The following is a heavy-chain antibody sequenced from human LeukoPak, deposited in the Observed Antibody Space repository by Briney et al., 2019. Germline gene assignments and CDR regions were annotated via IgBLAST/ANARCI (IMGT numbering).Heavy chain of an antibody. CDR2: FGGSSSYI. D-gene: IGHD1/OR15-1a*01. CDR1: GFTFSSYS. J-gene: IGHJ6*03. Sequence: GGSLRLSCAASGFTFSSYSMNWVRQAPGKGLEWVSSFGGSSSYIYYADSVKGRFTISRDNAKNSLYLQMNSLRAEDTAVYYCARVRYNGDPWNNYYYMDVWGKGTTVTVSS. V-gene: IGHV3-21*01. CDR3: ARVRYNGDPWNNYYYMDV.